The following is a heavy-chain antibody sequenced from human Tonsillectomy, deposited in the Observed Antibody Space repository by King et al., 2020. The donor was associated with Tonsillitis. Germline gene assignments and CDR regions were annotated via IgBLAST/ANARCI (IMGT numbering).Heavy chain of an antibody. Sequence: VQLVDSGGGFVQPGGSLRLSCAASGFTFSSYWMRWVRQAPGKGLEWVANIKQDGSEAYYVDSVTGRLTISRDNAENYLDLQMNSLRAEDTAVYYCARDSLTATRAFDLWGRGTLVTVSS. J-gene: IGHJ2*01. CDR2: IKQDGSEA. V-gene: IGHV3-7*03. CDR3: ARDSLTATRAFDL. D-gene: IGHD1-14*01. CDR1: GFTFSSYW.